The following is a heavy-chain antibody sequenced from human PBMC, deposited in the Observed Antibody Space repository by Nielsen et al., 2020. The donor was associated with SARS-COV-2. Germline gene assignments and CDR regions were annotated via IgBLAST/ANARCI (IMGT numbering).Heavy chain of an antibody. CDR3: ARDYSSSWYGENFDY. Sequence: WVRQAPGQGLEWMGWINTNTGNPTYAQGFTGRFVFSLDTSVSTAYLQISSLKAEDTAVYYCARDYSSSWYGENFDYWGQGTLVTVSS. CDR2: INTNTGNP. V-gene: IGHV7-4-1*02. D-gene: IGHD6-13*01. J-gene: IGHJ4*02.